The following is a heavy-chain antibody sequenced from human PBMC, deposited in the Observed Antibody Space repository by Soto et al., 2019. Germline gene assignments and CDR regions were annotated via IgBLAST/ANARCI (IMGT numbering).Heavy chain of an antibody. Sequence: PGGSLRVSCAASGFTFSRYWTAWVRQAPGKGLEWVANINQDVSQKLYVDSVRGRFTISRDNAKNSVYLQMNNLRADDTAVYYCAKIGYNDWDFDYWGQGTLVTVSS. CDR1: GFTFSRYW. D-gene: IGHD3-22*01. CDR3: AKIGYNDWDFDY. V-gene: IGHV3-7*01. J-gene: IGHJ4*02. CDR2: INQDVSQK.